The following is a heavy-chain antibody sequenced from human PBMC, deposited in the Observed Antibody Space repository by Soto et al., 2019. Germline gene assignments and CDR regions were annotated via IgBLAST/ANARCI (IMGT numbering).Heavy chain of an antibody. CDR2: IYYSGST. Sequence: SETLSLTCTVSGGSISSYYWSWIRQPPGKGLEWIGYIYYSGSTNYNPSLKSRVTISVDTSKNQFSLKLSSVTAADTAVYYCARSPGYYDILTGYLDYWGQGTLVTVSS. CDR3: ARSPGYYDILTGYLDY. J-gene: IGHJ4*02. D-gene: IGHD3-9*01. V-gene: IGHV4-59*01. CDR1: GGSISSYY.